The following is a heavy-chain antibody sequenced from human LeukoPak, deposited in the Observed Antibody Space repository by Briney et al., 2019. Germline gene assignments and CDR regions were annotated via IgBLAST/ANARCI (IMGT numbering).Heavy chain of an antibody. Sequence: SETLSLTCTVSGGSISGYYWSWIRQPAGQGLEWIGRIYSNGDTRYTPSLKTRVPISVDTPKNQLSLKLGPVTAADTAVYYRARAAGAAGGQYFDYWGQGTLVTVSS. CDR1: GGSISGYY. V-gene: IGHV4-4*07. J-gene: IGHJ4*02. D-gene: IGHD6-13*01. CDR2: IYSNGDT. CDR3: ARAAGAAGGQYFDY.